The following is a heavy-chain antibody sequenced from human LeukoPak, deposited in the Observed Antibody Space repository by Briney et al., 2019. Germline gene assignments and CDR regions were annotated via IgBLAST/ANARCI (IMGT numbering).Heavy chain of an antibody. CDR3: GREVNAAAGLGYYYYMDV. CDR2: INPSGGST. D-gene: IGHD6-13*01. J-gene: IGHJ6*03. CDR1: GHTFISYY. Sequence: ASVKVSCKASGHTFISYYIHWVRQAPGQGLEWMGIINPSGGSTTYAQKFQGRVTMTRDTSTSTVHMELSSLRSEDTAVYYCGREVNAAAGLGYYYYMDVWGKGTTVTVSS. V-gene: IGHV1-46*01.